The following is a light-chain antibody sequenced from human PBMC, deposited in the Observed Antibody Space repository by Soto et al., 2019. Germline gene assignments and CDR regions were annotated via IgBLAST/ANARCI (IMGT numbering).Light chain of an antibody. CDR1: QSISSY. CDR2: AAS. CDR3: LQQLNSYPIT. V-gene: IGKV1-39*01. J-gene: IGKJ5*01. Sequence: DIQMTQSPSSLSASLGDRVTITCRASQSISSYLNWYQQKPGKAPKLLIYAASSLQSGVPSRFSGSGSDTEFTLTINSLQPEDFATYYCLQQLNSYPITFGQGTRLEIK.